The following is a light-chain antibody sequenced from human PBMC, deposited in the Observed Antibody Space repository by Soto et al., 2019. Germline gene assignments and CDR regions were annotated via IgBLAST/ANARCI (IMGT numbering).Light chain of an antibody. CDR3: QVWDSSSDHVV. J-gene: IGLJ2*01. CDR1: NIGNKS. Sequence: SYELTQPPSVSVAPGQTARITCGGNNIGNKSVHWCQQKPGQAPVLVVYDDSVRPSGIPERFSGSNSGNTATLTISRVEAGDEADYYCQVWDSSSDHVVFGGGTKLTVL. CDR2: DDS. V-gene: IGLV3-21*02.